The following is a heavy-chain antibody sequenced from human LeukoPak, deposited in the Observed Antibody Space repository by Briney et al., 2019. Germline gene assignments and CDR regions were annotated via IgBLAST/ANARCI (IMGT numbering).Heavy chain of an antibody. J-gene: IGHJ6*03. CDR2: IYSGGNT. CDR1: GLTVSSNC. Sequence: GGSLRLSCAASGLTVSSNCMSWVRQAPGKGLEWVSFIYSGGNTYYADSVKGRFTISRDNSKNTVHLQMNSLRSEDTAVYYCARDVVAAAGQVAYYYYYMDVWGKGTTVTVSS. V-gene: IGHV3-53*05. D-gene: IGHD6-13*01. CDR3: ARDVVAAAGQVAYYYYYMDV.